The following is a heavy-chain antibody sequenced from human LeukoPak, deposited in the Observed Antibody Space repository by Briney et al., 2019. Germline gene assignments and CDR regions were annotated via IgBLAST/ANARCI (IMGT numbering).Heavy chain of an antibody. Sequence: ASVKVSCKASGYTFTGYYMHWVRQAPGQGLEWMGWINPNSGGTNYAQKFQGRVTMTRDTSIGTAYMELSRLRSDDTAVYYCARLIAAAVGSWFDPWGQGTLVTVSS. CDR2: INPNSGGT. J-gene: IGHJ5*02. D-gene: IGHD6-13*01. CDR3: ARLIAAAVGSWFDP. V-gene: IGHV1-2*02. CDR1: GYTFTGYY.